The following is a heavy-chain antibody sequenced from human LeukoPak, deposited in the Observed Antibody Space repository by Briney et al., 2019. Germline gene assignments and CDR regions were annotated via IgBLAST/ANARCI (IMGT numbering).Heavy chain of an antibody. J-gene: IGHJ4*02. CDR1: GGSISSSSYY. D-gene: IGHD3-22*01. Sequence: SETLSLTCTVSGGSISSSSYYWGWIRQPPGKGLEWIGGIYYSGSTYYNPSLKSRVTISVDTSKNQFSLKLSSVTAADTAVYYCARDYYDSSGYPPRGPYFDYWGQGTLVTVSS. CDR3: ARDYYDSSGYPPRGPYFDY. CDR2: IYYSGST. V-gene: IGHV4-39*07.